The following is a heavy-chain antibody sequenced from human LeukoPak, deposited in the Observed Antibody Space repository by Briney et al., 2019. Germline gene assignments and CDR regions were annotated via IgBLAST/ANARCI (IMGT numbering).Heavy chain of an antibody. D-gene: IGHD3-10*01. CDR2: ISAYNGNT. CDR1: GYTFTSYG. V-gene: IGHV1-18*04. J-gene: IGHJ5*02. CDR3: ARAIYYGSGSYYRPDWFDP. Sequence: ASVNVSSTASGYTFTSYGISWVRQAPGQGLEWMGWISAYNGNTNYAQKLQGRVTMTTDTSTSTAYMELRSLRSDDTSVYYCARAIYYGSGSYYRPDWFDPWGQGTLVTVSS.